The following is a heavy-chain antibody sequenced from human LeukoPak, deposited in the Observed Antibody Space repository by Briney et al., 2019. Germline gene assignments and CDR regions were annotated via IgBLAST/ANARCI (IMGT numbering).Heavy chain of an antibody. CDR3: ARDLGSTAMEIDY. D-gene: IGHD5-18*01. Sequence: PGGSLRLSCAASGFTFSSYSMNWVRQAPGKGLEWVSSISSSSSYIYYADSVKGRFTISRDNAKNSLYLQMNSLRAEDTAVYYCARDLGSTAMEIDYWGQRTLVTVAS. V-gene: IGHV3-21*01. CDR1: GFTFSSYS. J-gene: IGHJ4*02. CDR2: ISSSSSYI.